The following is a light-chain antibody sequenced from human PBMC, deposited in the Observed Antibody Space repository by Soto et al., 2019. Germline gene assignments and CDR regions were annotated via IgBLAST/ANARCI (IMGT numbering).Light chain of an antibody. Sequence: DIQMTQSPSTLSASVGDRVTIACGASESISTWLAWYQQKSGKAPKLLIYEASTLGSGVPSRFSGSGSGTEFTLTISSLQPDDFATYYCQQYNSYSETFGQGTKVDIK. J-gene: IGKJ1*01. V-gene: IGKV1-5*03. CDR3: QQYNSYSET. CDR1: ESISTW. CDR2: EAS.